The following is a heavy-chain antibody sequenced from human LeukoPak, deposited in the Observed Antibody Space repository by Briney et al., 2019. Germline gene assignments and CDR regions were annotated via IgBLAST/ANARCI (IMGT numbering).Heavy chain of an antibody. CDR1: GYTFTSYG. Sequence: ASVKVSCKASGYTFTSYGISWVRQAPGQGLEWMGWISAYNGNTNYAQKLQGRVTMTTDTSTSTAYMELRSLRSDDTAVYYCARDSTFWSGYYTDYYYYMDVWGKGTTVTVSS. V-gene: IGHV1-18*01. CDR2: ISAYNGNT. D-gene: IGHD3-3*01. CDR3: ARDSTFWSGYYTDYYYYMDV. J-gene: IGHJ6*03.